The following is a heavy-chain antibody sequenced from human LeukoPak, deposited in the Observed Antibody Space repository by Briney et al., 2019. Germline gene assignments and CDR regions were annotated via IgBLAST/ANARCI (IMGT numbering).Heavy chain of an antibody. Sequence: GWSLRLSCAASGFTFSDYYMSGIRQAPGKGLEGGSYISSSGSTIDYADSVKGRFTISRDNAKNSLYLQMNSLRAEDTAVYYCARAPHSSSRYRVRAFDYYYMDVWGKGTTVTVSS. D-gene: IGHD6-13*01. CDR3: ARAPHSSSRYRVRAFDYYYMDV. J-gene: IGHJ6*03. V-gene: IGHV3-11*01. CDR2: ISSSGSTI. CDR1: GFTFSDYY.